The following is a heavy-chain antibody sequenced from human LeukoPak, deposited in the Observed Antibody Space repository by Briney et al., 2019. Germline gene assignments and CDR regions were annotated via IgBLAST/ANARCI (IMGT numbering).Heavy chain of an antibody. V-gene: IGHV4-39*01. CDR3: ARHGGGWEPILFDS. Sequence: PSETLSLTCTVSGGSITSSNYNWGWIRQPPGKGLEWIGSISYSGSTYYNPSLKSRVIIYVDRSKNQFSLKLRSGTAADTAVYFCARHGGGWEPILFDSWGQGTLVTVSS. CDR2: ISYSGST. CDR1: GGSITSSNYN. J-gene: IGHJ4*02. D-gene: IGHD1-26*01.